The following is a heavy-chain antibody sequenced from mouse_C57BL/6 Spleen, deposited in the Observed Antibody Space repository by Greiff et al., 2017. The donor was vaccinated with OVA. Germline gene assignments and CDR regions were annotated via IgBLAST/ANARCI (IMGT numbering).Heavy chain of an antibody. CDR2: INPNNGGT. D-gene: IGHD4-1*02. Sequence: VQLQQSGPELVKPGASVKISCKASGYTFTDYYMNWVKQSHGKSLEWIGDINPNNGGTSYNQKFKGKATLTVDKSSSTAYMELRSLTSEDSAVYYCARSPTGTEAWFAYWGQGTLVTVSA. J-gene: IGHJ3*01. CDR3: ARSPTGTEAWFAY. CDR1: GYTFTDYY. V-gene: IGHV1-26*01.